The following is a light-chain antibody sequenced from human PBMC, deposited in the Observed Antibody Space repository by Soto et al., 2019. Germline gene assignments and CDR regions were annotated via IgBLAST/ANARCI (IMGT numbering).Light chain of an antibody. J-gene: IGKJ1*01. CDR1: QSVFSC. Sequence: DIQMTQSPSTLSASVGDRVTITCRASQSVFSCLAWYQQKPGQAPKLLIYDASTLEGGVPSRFSGSGSGTEFTLTIGGLQPDDFATYHCQQYASFSWSFGQGTKVEV. CDR3: QQYASFSWS. CDR2: DAS. V-gene: IGKV1-5*01.